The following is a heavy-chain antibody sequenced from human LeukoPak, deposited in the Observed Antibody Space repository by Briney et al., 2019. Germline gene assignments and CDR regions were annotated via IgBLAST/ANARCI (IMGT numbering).Heavy chain of an antibody. Sequence: SETLSLTCNVSGDSITSHYWNWIRQPPGKGLEWIGYIYYSGITKYNPSLTSRVSMSVDTSKNQFFLKMNSVTAADTAVYHCARSVDYFDNTGPHMMFDYWGQGSLVTVSS. CDR2: IYYSGIT. V-gene: IGHV4-59*11. CDR1: GDSITSHY. J-gene: IGHJ4*02. CDR3: ARSVDYFDNTGPHMMFDY. D-gene: IGHD3-22*01.